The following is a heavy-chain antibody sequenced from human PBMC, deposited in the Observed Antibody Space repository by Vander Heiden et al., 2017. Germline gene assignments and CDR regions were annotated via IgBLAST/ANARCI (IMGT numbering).Heavy chain of an antibody. Sequence: QVQLVQSGAEVKKPGASVKVSGKASGYTFTSYYMHWVRQAPGQGLEWMGIINPSGGSTSYAQKFQGRVTMTRDTSTSTVYMELSSLRSEDTAVYYCARGQSPYDILTGSVYGMDVWGQGTTVTVSS. D-gene: IGHD3-9*01. J-gene: IGHJ6*02. CDR2: INPSGGST. CDR1: GYTFTSYY. CDR3: ARGQSPYDILTGSVYGMDV. V-gene: IGHV1-46*01.